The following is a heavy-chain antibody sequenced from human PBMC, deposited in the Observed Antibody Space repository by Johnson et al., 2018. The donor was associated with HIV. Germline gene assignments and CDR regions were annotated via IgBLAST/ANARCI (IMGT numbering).Heavy chain of an antibody. CDR3: ARDPSRLRQSDI. CDR2: IYSDGST. CDR1: GFTVSSNY. J-gene: IGHJ3*02. Sequence: VQVVESGGGLVQPGGSLRLSCAASGFTVSSNYMNWVRQAPGKGLDWVSLIYSDGSTYYADSVKGRFTISRDDSTNTLYLQMNSLITEDTAVYYCARDPSRLRQSDIWGQGTMVTVSS. V-gene: IGHV3-66*01. D-gene: IGHD3-16*01.